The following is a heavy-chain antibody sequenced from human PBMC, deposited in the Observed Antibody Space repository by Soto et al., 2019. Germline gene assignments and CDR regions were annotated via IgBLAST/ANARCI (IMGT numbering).Heavy chain of an antibody. CDR2: ISGRGGST. D-gene: IGHD6-19*01. Sequence: EVQLLESGGGLVQPGGSLRLSCAASGLTFSSYAMSWVRQAPGKGLEWVSPISGRGGSTYYADSVKGRFTISSDNSMNMLYLQMNSQRDEYTEVYYCAKGPKSSGWYINYYYYGKDVWGQGTTVTVSS. CDR1: GLTFSSYA. CDR3: AKGPKSSGWYINYYYYGKDV. V-gene: IGHV3-23*01. J-gene: IGHJ6*02.